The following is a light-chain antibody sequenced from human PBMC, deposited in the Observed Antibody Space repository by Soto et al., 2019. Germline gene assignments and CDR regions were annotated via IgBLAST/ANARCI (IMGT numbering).Light chain of an antibody. Sequence: QSVLTQPPSVSAAPGQKVTISCSGSSSNIGNNYVSWYQQLPGTAPKLLIYDNNKRPSGIPDRFSGYKSGTSATLGITGLQTGDEADYYCGTWDSSLSAHLVFGGGTKLTVL. CDR1: SSNIGNNY. J-gene: IGLJ3*02. CDR2: DNN. CDR3: GTWDSSLSAHLV. V-gene: IGLV1-51*01.